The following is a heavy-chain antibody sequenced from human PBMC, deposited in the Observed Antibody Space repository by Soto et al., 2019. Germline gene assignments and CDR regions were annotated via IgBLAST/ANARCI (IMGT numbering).Heavy chain of an antibody. CDR3: ARDASGYNWFDP. D-gene: IGHD3-22*01. V-gene: IGHV4-61*01. Sequence: SETLSLTCTVSGGSVSSGSYYWSWIRQPPGKGLEWIGYIYYSGSTNYNPSLKSRVTISADTSKNQFSLKLSSVTAADTAVYYCARDASGYNWFDPWGQGTLVTVSS. CDR2: IYYSGST. J-gene: IGHJ5*02. CDR1: GGSVSSGSYY.